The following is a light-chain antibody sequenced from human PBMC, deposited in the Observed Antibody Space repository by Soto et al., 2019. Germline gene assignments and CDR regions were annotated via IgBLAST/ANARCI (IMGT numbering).Light chain of an antibody. V-gene: IGLV2-14*03. Sequence: QSALTQPASVSGSPGQSITISCTGTSSDVGGYNYVSWYQHHPGKAPKLMIYDVSDRPSGVSNRFSGSKSGNTASLTISGLQAEDEADYYCSSFTSNSPSAVVFGGGTKVTVL. CDR3: SSFTSNSPSAVV. CDR1: SSDVGGYNY. CDR2: DVS. J-gene: IGLJ2*01.